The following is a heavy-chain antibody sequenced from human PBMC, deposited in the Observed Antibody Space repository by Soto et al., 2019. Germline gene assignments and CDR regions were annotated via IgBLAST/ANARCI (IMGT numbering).Heavy chain of an antibody. V-gene: IGHV4-34*01. J-gene: IGHJ6*03. Sequence: LSLTCAVYGGSFSGYSWSWVHQPPGKGLEWIGEINHSGSTNYNPSLKSRVTISVDTSKNQFSLKLSSVTAADTAVYYCARGMNWTDYHYYMDFWGKGATVIVSS. D-gene: IGHD1-1*01. CDR3: ARGMNWTDYHYYMDF. CDR2: INHSGST. CDR1: GGSFSGYS.